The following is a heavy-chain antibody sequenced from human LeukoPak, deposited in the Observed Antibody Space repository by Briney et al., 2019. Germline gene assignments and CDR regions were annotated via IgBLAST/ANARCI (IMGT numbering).Heavy chain of an antibody. V-gene: IGHV3-48*03. Sequence: PGGSLRLSRAASGFTFSSYEMNWVRQAPGKGLEWVSYISSSGSTIYYADAVKGRVTISRDNAKNSLSLQMNSLRAEDTAVYYCARGLLDCSGGSCYSLDYWGEGTVATVSS. CDR3: ARGLLDCSGGSCYSLDY. CDR2: ISSSGSTI. D-gene: IGHD2-15*01. J-gene: IGHJ4*02. CDR1: GFTFSSYE.